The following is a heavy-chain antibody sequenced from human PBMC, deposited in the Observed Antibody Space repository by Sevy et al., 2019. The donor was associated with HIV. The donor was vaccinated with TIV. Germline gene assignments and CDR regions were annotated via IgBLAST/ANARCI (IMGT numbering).Heavy chain of an antibody. D-gene: IGHD2-2*01. Sequence: SETLSLTCAVYGGSFSGYYWSWIRQPPGNGLEWIGEINHSGSTNYNPSLKSRVTISVDTSKNQFSLKLSSVTAADTAVYYCARGARYCSSTSCDAMDDFDYLGQGTMVTVSS. CDR2: INHSGST. V-gene: IGHV4-34*01. CDR1: GGSFSGYY. J-gene: IGHJ4*02. CDR3: ARGARYCSSTSCDAMDDFDY.